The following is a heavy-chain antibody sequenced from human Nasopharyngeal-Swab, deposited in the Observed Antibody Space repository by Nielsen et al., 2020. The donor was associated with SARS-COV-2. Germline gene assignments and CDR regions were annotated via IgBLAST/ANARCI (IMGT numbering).Heavy chain of an antibody. CDR2: IYYSGST. V-gene: IGHV4-39*01. CDR3: ARPGYSSSLRRGSFDY. CDR1: GGSISSSSYY. D-gene: IGHD6-13*01. Sequence: GSLRLSCTVSGGSISSSSYYWGWIRQPPGKGLEWIGSIYYSGSTYYNPSLKSRVTISVDTSKNQFSLKLSSVTAADTAVYYCARPGYSSSLRRGSFDYWGQGTLVTVSS. J-gene: IGHJ4*02.